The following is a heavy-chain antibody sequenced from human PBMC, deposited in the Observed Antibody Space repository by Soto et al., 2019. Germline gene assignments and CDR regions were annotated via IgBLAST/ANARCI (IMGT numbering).Heavy chain of an antibody. J-gene: IGHJ3*02. V-gene: IGHV4-4*07. CDR3: ARGVGATTFFAFDI. CDR2: IYTSGST. Sequence: SETLSLTCTVSGGSISSYYWSWIRQPAGKGLEWIGRIYTSGSTNYNPSLKSRVTMSVDTSKNQFSLKLSSVTAADTAGYYCARGVGATTFFAFDIWGQGTMVTVSS. CDR1: GGSISSYY. D-gene: IGHD1-26*01.